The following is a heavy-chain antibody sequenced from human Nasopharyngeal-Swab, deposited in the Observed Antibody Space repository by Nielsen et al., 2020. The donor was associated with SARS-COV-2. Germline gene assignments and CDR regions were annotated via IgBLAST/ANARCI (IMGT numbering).Heavy chain of an antibody. V-gene: IGHV1-69*10. CDR1: GDTFTNSA. Sequence: SVKVSCKTSGDTFTNSAISWVRQAPGQGLEWMGGIVPALGLPNYAQKFRGRVTISADRSTTTTYMELSSLRSEDTAVYYCARAFYDYGDPNHYFEFWGQGTLVTVSS. CDR3: ARAFYDYGDPNHYFEF. J-gene: IGHJ4*02. CDR2: IVPALGLP. D-gene: IGHD4/OR15-4a*01.